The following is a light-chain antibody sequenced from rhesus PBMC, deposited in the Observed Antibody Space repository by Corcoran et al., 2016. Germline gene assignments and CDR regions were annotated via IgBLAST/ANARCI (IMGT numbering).Light chain of an antibody. CDR1: PGISTW. J-gene: IGKJ2*01. CDR3: QQHHNAPYS. V-gene: IGKV1-69*01. CDR2: RAS. Sequence: DIQMTQSPSSLSASLGDRVTITCRASPGISTWLTWYQHKPGKAPQLLIYRASNLETGVPSRFSGSGSGTDVTLTISSLQPEDIATYYCQQHHNAPYSCGQGTEVGIK.